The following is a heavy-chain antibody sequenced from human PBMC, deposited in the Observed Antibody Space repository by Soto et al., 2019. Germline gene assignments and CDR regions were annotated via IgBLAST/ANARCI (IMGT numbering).Heavy chain of an antibody. V-gene: IGHV3-30*03. J-gene: IGHJ3*02. Sequence: GALRLSCAASGFTFSSYGMHWVRQAPGKGLEWVAVISYDGSNKYYADSVKGRFTISRDNSKNTVYLQMNSLRAEDTAVYYCATLYYFGYWRQGPLVGAFDIWGQGTMVTVSS. D-gene: IGHD3-16*01. CDR2: ISYDGSNK. CDR3: ATLYYFGYWRQGPLVGAFDI. CDR1: GFTFSSYG.